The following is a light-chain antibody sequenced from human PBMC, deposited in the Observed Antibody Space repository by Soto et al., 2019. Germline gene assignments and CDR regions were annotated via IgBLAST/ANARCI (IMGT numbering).Light chain of an antibody. CDR2: DVT. Sequence: QSVLTQPRSVSGSPGQSVTISCTGTSSDVGGYDYVSWCQQHPGKAPKLLIYDVTRRPSGVPDRFSGSKSGNTASLTISGLQAEDEADYYCCSYAGAYTWMFGGGTKPTVL. CDR3: CSYAGAYTWM. J-gene: IGLJ3*02. CDR1: SSDVGGYDY. V-gene: IGLV2-11*01.